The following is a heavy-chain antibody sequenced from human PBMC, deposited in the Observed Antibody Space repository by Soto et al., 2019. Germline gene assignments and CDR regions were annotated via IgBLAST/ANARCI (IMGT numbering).Heavy chain of an antibody. D-gene: IGHD2-2*01. J-gene: IGHJ5*02. CDR1: GGSISSSSYY. Sequence: PSETLSLTCTVSGGSISSSSYYWGWIRQPPGKGLEWIGNIYYSGSTYYNPSLKSRVTISVDTSKNQFSLKLSSVTAADTAVYYCARALWAFVLVPAATYWFDPWGQGTLVTVSS. V-gene: IGHV4-39*01. CDR3: ARALWAFVLVPAATYWFDP. CDR2: IYYSGST.